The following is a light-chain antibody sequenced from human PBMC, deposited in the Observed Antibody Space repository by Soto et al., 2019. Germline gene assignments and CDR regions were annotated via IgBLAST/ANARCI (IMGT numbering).Light chain of an antibody. J-gene: IGKJ4*01. CDR3: QQYSDWPT. CDR2: GAS. V-gene: IGKV3D-15*01. Sequence: EIVMTQSPATLSVSPGGRVTLSCRASESVSSNLAWYRQKPGQSPRLLIYGASNRATGIPARFSGSGSGTEFTLTISSLQSEDFAVYYCQQYSDWPTFGGGTKVEV. CDR1: ESVSSN.